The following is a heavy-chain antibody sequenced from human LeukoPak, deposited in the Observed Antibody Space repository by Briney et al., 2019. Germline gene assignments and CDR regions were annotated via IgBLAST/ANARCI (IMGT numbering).Heavy chain of an antibody. V-gene: IGHV3-30-3*01. CDR3: ARGALYYYDSSGYYHIDY. CDR1: GFTFSSYA. J-gene: IGHJ4*02. CDR2: ISYDGSNK. D-gene: IGHD3-22*01. Sequence: PGRSLRLSCAASGFTFSSYAMHWVRQAPGKGLEWVAVISYDGSNKYYADSVKGRFTISRDNPKNTLYLQMNSLRAEDTAVYYCARGALYYYDSSGYYHIDYWGQGTLVTVSS.